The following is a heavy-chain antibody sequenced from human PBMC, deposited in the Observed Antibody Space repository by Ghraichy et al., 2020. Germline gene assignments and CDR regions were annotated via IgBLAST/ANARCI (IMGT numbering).Heavy chain of an antibody. J-gene: IGHJ4*02. CDR2: IFYSGST. CDR3: ARMGGYKAPLWY. CDR1: GASIRTYF. Sequence: SETLSLTCTVSGASIRTYFWSWIRQPPGKGLEWIGDIFYSGSTNYNPSLKSRVTISVDAANNQFSLNLSSVTAADTAVYYCARMGGYKAPLWYWGQGPLVAVSS. D-gene: IGHD3-10*01. V-gene: IGHV4-59*01.